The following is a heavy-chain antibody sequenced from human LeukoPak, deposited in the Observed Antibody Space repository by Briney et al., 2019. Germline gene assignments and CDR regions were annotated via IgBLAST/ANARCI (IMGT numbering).Heavy chain of an antibody. CDR2: VHYSGST. D-gene: IGHD1-26*01. Sequence: KPSETLSLTCTVSGGSISPSYWSWIRQPPGKGLEWIGQVHYSGSTNNNPSFKSRVTISVDTSKNQISLKLNSVSAEDTAIYYCARRSGSGSYFDYWGQGTLATVSS. J-gene: IGHJ4*02. CDR1: GGSISPSY. CDR3: ARRSGSGSYFDY. V-gene: IGHV4-59*08.